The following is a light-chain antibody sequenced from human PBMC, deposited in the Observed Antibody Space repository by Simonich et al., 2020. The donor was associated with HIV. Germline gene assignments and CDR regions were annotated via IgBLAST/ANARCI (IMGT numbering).Light chain of an antibody. J-gene: IGKJ1*01. V-gene: IGKV3-11*01. CDR3: QLRSNWPPT. Sequence: EIVLTQSPATLSFSPGERATLSCWARQSISTYIPWYQHKPGQAPRLLIYDASNRATGIPARFSGSGSGTNFTLTISSLEPEDFAVYYCQLRSNWPPTFGQGTKVEIK. CDR2: DAS. CDR1: QSISTY.